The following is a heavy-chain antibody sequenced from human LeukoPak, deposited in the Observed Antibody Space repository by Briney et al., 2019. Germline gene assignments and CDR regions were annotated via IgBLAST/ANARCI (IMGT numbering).Heavy chain of an antibody. J-gene: IGHJ4*02. Sequence: ASVKVSFKASGSTFTSYGISWVRQAPGQGLEWMGWISAYNGNTNYAQKLQGRVTMTTDTSTSTAYMELRSLRSDDTAVYYCARAGEDIVVVPAATFDYWGQGTLVTVSS. CDR2: ISAYNGNT. CDR1: GSTFTSYG. D-gene: IGHD2-2*01. V-gene: IGHV1-18*01. CDR3: ARAGEDIVVVPAATFDY.